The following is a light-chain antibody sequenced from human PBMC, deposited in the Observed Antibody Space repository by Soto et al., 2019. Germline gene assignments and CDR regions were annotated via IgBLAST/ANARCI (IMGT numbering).Light chain of an antibody. CDR1: SGYSNHI. V-gene: IGLV4-60*02. CDR3: ETWDSNTWV. J-gene: IGLJ3*02. Sequence: QLVLTQSSSASASLGSSVKLTCIRNSGYSNHIIAWHQQQPGKAPRYLMKLESTGSYKKGSGVPDRFSGSSSGADRYLTISNLQFEDEADYYCETWDSNTWVFGGGTKLTVL. CDR2: LESTGSY.